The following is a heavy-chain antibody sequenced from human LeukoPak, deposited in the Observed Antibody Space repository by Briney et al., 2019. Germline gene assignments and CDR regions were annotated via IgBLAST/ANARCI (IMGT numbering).Heavy chain of an antibody. Sequence: PSETLSLTCTVSGGSISSSTYYWGWIRQPPGKGLEWIGSIYYSGNTYYSPSLKSRVTISIDTSKNQFSLKLSSVTAADTAVYYCASAVNNWFDPWGQGTLVTVSS. V-gene: IGHV4-39*01. CDR3: ASAVNNWFDP. CDR1: GGSISSSTYY. CDR2: IYYSGNT. J-gene: IGHJ5*02. D-gene: IGHD4-17*01.